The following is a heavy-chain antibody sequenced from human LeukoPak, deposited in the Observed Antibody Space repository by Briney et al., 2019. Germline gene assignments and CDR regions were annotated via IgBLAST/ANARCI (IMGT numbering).Heavy chain of an antibody. V-gene: IGHV3-23*01. D-gene: IGHD3-22*01. CDR2: ISGSGGST. Sequence: TGGSLRLSCAASGFTFSSYAMSWVRQAPGKGLEWVSAISGSGGSTYYADSVKGRFTISRDNSKNTLYLQMNSLRAEDTAVYYCAKDGSGYYDSSGYYYGDYWGQGTLVTVSS. CDR3: AKDGSGYYDSSGYYYGDY. CDR1: GFTFSSYA. J-gene: IGHJ4*02.